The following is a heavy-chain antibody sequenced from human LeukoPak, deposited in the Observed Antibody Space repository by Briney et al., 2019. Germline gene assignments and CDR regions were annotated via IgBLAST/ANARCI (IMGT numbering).Heavy chain of an antibody. D-gene: IGHD3-10*01. CDR3: AKDKVSGSSGLGELDY. CDR1: GFTFSSYG. J-gene: IGHJ4*02. CDR2: IRYDGSNK. Sequence: GGSLRLSCAASGFTFSSYGMHWVRQAPGKGLEWVAFIRYDGSNKYYADSVKGRFTISRDNSKNTLYLQMNSPRAEDTAVYYCAKDKVSGSSGLGELDYWGQGTLVTVSS. V-gene: IGHV3-30*02.